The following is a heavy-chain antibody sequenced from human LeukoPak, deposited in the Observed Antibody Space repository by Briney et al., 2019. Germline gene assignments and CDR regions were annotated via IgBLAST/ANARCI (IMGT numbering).Heavy chain of an antibody. V-gene: IGHV4-34*01. D-gene: IGHD3-10*01. CDR3: ARLRITMVRGVIGPRYFDL. Sequence: PSETLSLTCAVYGGSFSGYYWSWIRQPPGKGLEWIGEINHSGSTNYNPSLKSRVTISVDTSKNQFSLKLSSVTAADTAVYYCARLRITMVRGVIGPRYFDLWGRGTLVTVSS. CDR2: INHSGST. CDR1: GGSFSGYY. J-gene: IGHJ2*01.